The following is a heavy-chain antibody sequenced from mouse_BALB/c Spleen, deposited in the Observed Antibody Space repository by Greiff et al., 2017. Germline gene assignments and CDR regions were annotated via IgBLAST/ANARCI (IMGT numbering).Heavy chain of an antibody. Sequence: EVQLVESGTVLARPGASVKMSCKASGYTFTSYWMHWVKQRPGQGLEWIGAIYPGNSDTSYNQKFKGKAKLTAVTSTSTAYMELSSLTNEDSAVYYCTRSGYYGYDGVDYWGQGTTLTVSS. CDR2: IYPGNSDT. D-gene: IGHD2-2*01. V-gene: IGHV1-5*01. CDR3: TRSGYYGYDGVDY. J-gene: IGHJ2*01. CDR1: GYTFTSYW.